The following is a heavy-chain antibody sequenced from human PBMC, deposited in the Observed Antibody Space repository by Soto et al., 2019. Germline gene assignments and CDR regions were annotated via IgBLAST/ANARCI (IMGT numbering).Heavy chain of an antibody. D-gene: IGHD3-10*01. Sequence: QVQLVESGGGVVQPGRSLRLSCAASGFTFSSYAMHWVRQAPGKGLEWVAVISYDGSNKYYADSVKGRFTISRDNSQNTLYLQMNRLRAEDTAVYYCARAMVRVVLFGMDVWGQGTTVTVSS. CDR3: ARAMVRVVLFGMDV. V-gene: IGHV3-30-3*01. CDR2: ISYDGSNK. CDR1: GFTFSSYA. J-gene: IGHJ6*02.